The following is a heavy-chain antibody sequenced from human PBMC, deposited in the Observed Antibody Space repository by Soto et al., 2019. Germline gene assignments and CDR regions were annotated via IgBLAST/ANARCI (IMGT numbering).Heavy chain of an antibody. V-gene: IGHV3-30-3*01. CDR1: GFTFDTYG. CDR3: ASDTPGNNLYSFSGLDV. J-gene: IGHJ6*02. Sequence: QVHLVESGGGVAQPGRSLRLSCVASGFTFDTYGIHWVRQAPGKGLQWVALISYEGSNTYYADSVRGRFTISRDNSKNTLYLQITALRPDDTGVYYCASDTPGNNLYSFSGLDVWGRGTSVTVSS. D-gene: IGHD1-1*01. CDR2: ISYEGSNT.